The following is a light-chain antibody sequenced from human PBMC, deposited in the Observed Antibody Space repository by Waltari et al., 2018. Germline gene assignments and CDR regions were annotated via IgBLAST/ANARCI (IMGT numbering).Light chain of an antibody. CDR2: GKN. Sequence: SSELTQDPAVSVALGQAVRITCHGALLRTSYATWCRQTPGQAPELVIYGKNNRPSGIPDRFSASSSGTTTSLTITGAQAEDEADYYCPSRDISGDVVFGGGTELTVL. V-gene: IGLV3-19*01. CDR3: PSRDISGDVV. J-gene: IGLJ2*01. CDR1: LLRTSY.